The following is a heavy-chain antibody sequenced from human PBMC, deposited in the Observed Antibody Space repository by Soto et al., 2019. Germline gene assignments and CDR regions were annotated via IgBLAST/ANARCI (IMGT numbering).Heavy chain of an antibody. J-gene: IGHJ3*02. Sequence: GASVKVSCKASGGTFSSYTISWVRQAPGQGLEWMGRIIPILGIANYAQKFQGRVTITADKSTSTAYMELSSLRSEDTAVYYSAGDSYSGSYYVRAFDIWGQGTMVTVSS. CDR3: AGDSYSGSYYVRAFDI. CDR1: GGTFSSYT. CDR2: IIPILGIA. V-gene: IGHV1-69*04. D-gene: IGHD1-26*01.